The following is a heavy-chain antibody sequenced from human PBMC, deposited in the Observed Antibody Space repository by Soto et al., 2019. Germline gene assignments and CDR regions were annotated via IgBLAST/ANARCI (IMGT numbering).Heavy chain of an antibody. CDR2: VNPNSGDT. CDR3: ARGVGVGGEAGDVRFAFDL. Sequence: GASVKVSCKSSGYRFSAYYMYWIRQAPGQGLEWMGWVNPNSGDTNLAQKFQGRVSMTRDTSSGTAYMDLSGLMSDDTAVYYRARGVGVGGEAGDVRFAFDLWGQGTLVTVSS. CDR1: GYRFSAYY. V-gene: IGHV1-2*02. J-gene: IGHJ3*01. D-gene: IGHD2-21*01.